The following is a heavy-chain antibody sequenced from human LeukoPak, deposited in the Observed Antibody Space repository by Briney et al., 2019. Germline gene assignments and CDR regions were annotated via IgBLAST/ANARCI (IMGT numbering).Heavy chain of an antibody. CDR3: AKFWLGGSY. Sequence: GGSLRLSCAASGFTFSIYGMHWVRQAPGKGLEWVAVIWYDGSNKYYADSVKGRFTISRDNSKNTLYLQMNTLRAEDTAVYYCAKFWLGGSYWGQGTLVTVSS. D-gene: IGHD3-10*01. V-gene: IGHV3-33*03. CDR1: GFTFSIYG. CDR2: IWYDGSNK. J-gene: IGHJ4*02.